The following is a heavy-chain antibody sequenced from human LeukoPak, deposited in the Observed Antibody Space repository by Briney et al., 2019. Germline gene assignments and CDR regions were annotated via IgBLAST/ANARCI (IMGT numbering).Heavy chain of an antibody. V-gene: IGHV3-23*01. CDR2: ISASGFST. D-gene: IGHD3/OR15-3a*01. CDR1: GVTFSNYA. CDR3: ASDIWVTHNAFDI. J-gene: IGHJ3*02. Sequence: GGSLRLSCAASGVTFSNYAMNWVRQAPGKGLEWVSAISASGFSTYADSVKGRFAISRDNSKSTLYLQMNSLRAEDTAVYYCASDIWVTHNAFDIWGQGTVVTVSS.